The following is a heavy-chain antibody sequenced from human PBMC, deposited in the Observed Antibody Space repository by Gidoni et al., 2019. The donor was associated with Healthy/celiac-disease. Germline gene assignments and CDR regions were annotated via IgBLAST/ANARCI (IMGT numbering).Heavy chain of an antibody. CDR2: IFSNDEK. CDR1: GFSLRNARMG. D-gene: IGHD6-19*01. V-gene: IGHV2-26*01. J-gene: IGHJ4*02. Sequence: QVTLTESGPVLVKPTETLTLPCTVSGFSLRNARMGVSWIRQPPVKALEWLAHIFSNDEKSYSTSMTSRITISKETSKSQVVLTMTNMDPVDTATYYCAQILGSSGWASNDYWGQGTLVTVSS. CDR3: AQILGSSGWASNDY.